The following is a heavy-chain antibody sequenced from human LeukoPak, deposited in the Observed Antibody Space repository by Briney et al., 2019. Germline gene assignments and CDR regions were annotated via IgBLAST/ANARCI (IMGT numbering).Heavy chain of an antibody. CDR2: IIPIFGTA. J-gene: IGHJ6*03. V-gene: IGHV1-69*13. CDR3: ARDSRVYSSGWYYYYYMDV. D-gene: IGHD6-19*01. Sequence: SVKVSCKASGGTFSSYAISWVRQAPGQGLEWMGGIIPIFGTANYAQKFQGRVTITADESTSTAYMELSSLRSEDTAVYYCARDSRVYSSGWYYYYYMDVWGKGTTVTVS. CDR1: GGTFSSYA.